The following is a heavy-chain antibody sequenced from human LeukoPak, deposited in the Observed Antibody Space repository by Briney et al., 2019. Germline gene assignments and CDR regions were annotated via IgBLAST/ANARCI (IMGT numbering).Heavy chain of an antibody. V-gene: IGHV3-33*01. CDR1: GFTFSSYG. Sequence: GGSLRLSCAASGFTFSSYGMHWVRQAPGKGLEWVAVIWYDGSNKYYADSMKGRFTISRDNSKNTLYLQMNSLRAEDTAVYYCARDLNGAGAFDIWGQGTMVTVSS. CDR3: ARDLNGAGAFDI. CDR2: IWYDGSNK. J-gene: IGHJ3*02. D-gene: IGHD1-26*01.